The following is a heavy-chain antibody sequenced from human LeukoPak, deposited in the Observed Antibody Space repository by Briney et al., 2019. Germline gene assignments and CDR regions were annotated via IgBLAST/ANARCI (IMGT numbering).Heavy chain of an antibody. V-gene: IGHV1-69*17. CDR2: IIPIFGIA. D-gene: IGHD3-22*01. CDR1: GGTFSSDA. J-gene: IGHJ4*02. CDR3: AREGISPAYYYDSSGYLPPEY. Sequence: SVKVSCKASGGTFSSDAISCVRQAPGQGLEWMGGIIPIFGIANYAQKFQGRVTITADKSTSTAYMELSSLRSEDTAVYYCAREGISPAYYYDSSGYLPPEYWGQGTLVTVSS.